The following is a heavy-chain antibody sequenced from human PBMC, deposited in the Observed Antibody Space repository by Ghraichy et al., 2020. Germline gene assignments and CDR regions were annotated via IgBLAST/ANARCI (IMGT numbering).Heavy chain of an antibody. V-gene: IGHV3-7*03. D-gene: IGHD3-16*02. CDR1: GFTFSRYW. CDR2: IHKDGGEK. J-gene: IGHJ4*02. Sequence: GGSLRLSCAASGFTFSRYWMSWVRQAPGKGLEWVTSIHKDGGEKFYVDSVKGRFITSRDNSQDSLFLQMNSLRAEDTAVYYCVSFKVWGTYRPYFFDYWGQGILVTVSA. CDR3: VSFKVWGTYRPYFFDY.